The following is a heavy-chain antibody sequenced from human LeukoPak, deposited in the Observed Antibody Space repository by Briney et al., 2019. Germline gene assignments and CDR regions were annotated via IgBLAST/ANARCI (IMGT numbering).Heavy chain of an antibody. Sequence: SETLSPTCTVSGGSISNDYWSWIRQPPGKGLEWIGYIYYSGSTDYNPSLKSRVIISVDTSKNQFSLKVNSVTAADTAVYYCAQSDYGGNFDYWGQGTLVTVSS. V-gene: IGHV4-59*01. CDR3: AQSDYGGNFDY. CDR1: GGSISNDY. CDR2: IYYSGST. D-gene: IGHD4-23*01. J-gene: IGHJ4*02.